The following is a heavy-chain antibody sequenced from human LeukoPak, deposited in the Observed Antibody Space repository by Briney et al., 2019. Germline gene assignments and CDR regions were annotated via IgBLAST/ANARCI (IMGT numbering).Heavy chain of an antibody. V-gene: IGHV3-7*01. Sequence: GGSLRLSCAASGFTFSSYWMSWVRQAPGKGLEWVANIKQDGSNKYYADSVKGRSTISRDNSKNTLYLQMNGLGAEDTAVYYCAREYYDSSGYYTEATIVWFDYWGQGTLVTVSS. D-gene: IGHD3-22*01. CDR1: GFTFSSYW. J-gene: IGHJ4*02. CDR3: AREYYDSSGYYTEATIVWFDY. CDR2: IKQDGSNK.